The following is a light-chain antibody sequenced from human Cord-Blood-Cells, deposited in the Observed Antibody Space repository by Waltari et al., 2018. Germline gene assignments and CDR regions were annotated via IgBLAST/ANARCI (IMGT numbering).Light chain of an antibody. Sequence: DIQMTQSPSTLSASVGDRVTITCRASQSISSWLAWYQQKPGKAPKLLIYDASSLESGVPSRFSGSGSGTEFTLTSSSLQPDDFATYYGQQYNSYYTFGQGTKLEIK. V-gene: IGKV1-5*01. CDR3: QQYNSYYT. CDR1: QSISSW. J-gene: IGKJ2*01. CDR2: DAS.